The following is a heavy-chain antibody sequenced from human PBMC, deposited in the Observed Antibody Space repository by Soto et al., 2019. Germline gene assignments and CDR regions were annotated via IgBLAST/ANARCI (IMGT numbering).Heavy chain of an antibody. CDR3: ARKLNTGYIDY. V-gene: IGHV3-33*01. CDR1: GFTFGRSG. D-gene: IGHD5-12*01. J-gene: IGHJ4*02. CDR2: IWFDGSKK. Sequence: QVQMVESGGGVVQPGTSLRLSCVASGFTFGRSGMHWVRQAPGGALEWVAIIWFDGSKKYYADSVTGRLTVSRDNSKNTSYLQMDSLIGDDTAVYYCARKLNTGYIDYWGQGTLVTVSS.